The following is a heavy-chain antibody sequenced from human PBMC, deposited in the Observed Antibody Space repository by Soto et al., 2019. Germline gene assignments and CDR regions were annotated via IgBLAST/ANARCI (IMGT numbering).Heavy chain of an antibody. CDR3: ARPMESEVPAIPGGYYMDV. D-gene: IGHD2-2*01. J-gene: IGHJ6*03. Sequence: GGSLRLSCAASGFTFSDYYMSWIRQAPGKGLEWVSYISSSGSTIYYADSVKGRFTISRDNAKNSLYLQMNSLRAEDTAVYYCARPMESEVPAIPGGYYMDVWGKGTTVTVSS. CDR1: GFTFSDYY. CDR2: ISSSGSTI. V-gene: IGHV3-11*01.